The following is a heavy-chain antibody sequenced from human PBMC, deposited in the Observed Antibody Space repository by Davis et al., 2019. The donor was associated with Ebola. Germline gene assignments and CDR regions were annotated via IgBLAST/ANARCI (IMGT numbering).Heavy chain of an antibody. Sequence: SETLSLTCTVSGGSIISSSYYWGWIRQPPGKGLERIGSIYYSGSTYYNPSLKSRVTISVDTSKNQFSLKLSSVTAADTAVYYCAREGYYYDSSGYYKGAFDIWGQGTMVTVSS. V-gene: IGHV4-39*01. CDR1: GGSIISSSYY. D-gene: IGHD3-22*01. CDR3: AREGYYYDSSGYYKGAFDI. J-gene: IGHJ3*02. CDR2: IYYSGST.